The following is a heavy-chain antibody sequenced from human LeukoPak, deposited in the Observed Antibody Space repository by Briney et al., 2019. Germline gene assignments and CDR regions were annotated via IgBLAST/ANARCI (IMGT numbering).Heavy chain of an antibody. Sequence: PSETLSLTCTVSGGSISCSSYYWGWIRQPPGKGLEWIGSIYYSGSTYYNPSLKSRVTISVDTSKNQFSLKLSSVTAADTAVYYCARGNVVVVAGAFDYWGQGTLVTVSS. J-gene: IGHJ4*02. CDR2: IYYSGST. D-gene: IGHD2-15*01. CDR1: GGSISCSSYY. V-gene: IGHV4-39*07. CDR3: ARGNVVVVAGAFDY.